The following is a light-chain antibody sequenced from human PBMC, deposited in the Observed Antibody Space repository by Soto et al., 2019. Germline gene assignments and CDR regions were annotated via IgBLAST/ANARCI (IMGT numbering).Light chain of an antibody. V-gene: IGKV2-28*01. CDR1: QSLLHSNGYNY. CDR3: MQTLQTPWT. J-gene: IGKJ1*01. CDR2: LGS. Sequence: DIVMTQSPLSLPVTPGESASISCRSSQSLLHSNGYNYFDWYLQKPGQSPQLLIYLGSNRASGDPDRFSGSGSGTDFTLKISRVEAEDVGVYYCMQTLQTPWTFGQGPKVEIK.